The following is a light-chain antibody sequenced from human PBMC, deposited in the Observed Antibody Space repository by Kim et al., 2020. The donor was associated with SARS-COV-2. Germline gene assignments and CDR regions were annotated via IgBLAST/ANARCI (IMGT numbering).Light chain of an antibody. CDR3: QENNNGPPT. CDR2: GAS. Sequence: EIVMTQSPATLSVSPGERATLSCRASQSVSSNLAWYQQKPGQAPRLLIYGASTRATGIPARFSGSGSGTEFTLTISSLQSEDFAVYYCQENNNGPPTLVEGTTV. CDR1: QSVSSN. J-gene: IGKJ4*01. V-gene: IGKV3-15*01.